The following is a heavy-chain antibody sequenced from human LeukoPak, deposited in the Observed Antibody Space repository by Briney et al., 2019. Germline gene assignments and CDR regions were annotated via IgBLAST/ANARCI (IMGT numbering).Heavy chain of an antibody. CDR1: GFTFSSYS. D-gene: IGHD2-15*01. CDR2: ISSSSSYI. J-gene: IGHJ3*02. Sequence: GGSLRLSCAASGFTFSSYSMTWVRQAPGKGLEWVSSISSSSSYIYYADSVKGRFTISRDNAKNSLYLQMNSLRAEDTTVYYCARSLRYCSGGSCRFDAFDIWGQGTMVTVSS. V-gene: IGHV3-21*01. CDR3: ARSLRYCSGGSCRFDAFDI.